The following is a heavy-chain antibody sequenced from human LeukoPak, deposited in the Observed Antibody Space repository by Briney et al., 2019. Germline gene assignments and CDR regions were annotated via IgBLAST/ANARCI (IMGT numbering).Heavy chain of an antibody. CDR1: GFTFSSYA. CDR3: ARDKISAEDAFDI. Sequence: GGSLRLSCAASGFTFSSYAMHWVRQAPGKGLEWVAGISYDGSNKYYADSVKGRFTISRENSKNPLYLQMNSLRADDTAVYYCARDKISAEDAFDIWGQGTMVTVSS. V-gene: IGHV3-30*14. D-gene: IGHD2/OR15-2a*01. J-gene: IGHJ3*02. CDR2: ISYDGSNK.